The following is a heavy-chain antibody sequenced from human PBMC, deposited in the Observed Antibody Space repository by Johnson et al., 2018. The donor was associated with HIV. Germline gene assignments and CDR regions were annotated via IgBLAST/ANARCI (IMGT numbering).Heavy chain of an antibody. Sequence: QMLLVESGGGVVQPGRSLRLSCAASGFTFSSYAMHWVRQAPGKGLEWVAVISYDGSNKYYADPVTGRFTISRDNSKNTLYLQMNSLRAEDTAVYYCAKDLGDAVGTTHDAFDIWGQGTMVTVSS. CDR3: AKDLGDAVGTTHDAFDI. CDR2: ISYDGSNK. J-gene: IGHJ3*02. CDR1: GFTFSSYA. D-gene: IGHD1-26*01. V-gene: IGHV3-30-3*01.